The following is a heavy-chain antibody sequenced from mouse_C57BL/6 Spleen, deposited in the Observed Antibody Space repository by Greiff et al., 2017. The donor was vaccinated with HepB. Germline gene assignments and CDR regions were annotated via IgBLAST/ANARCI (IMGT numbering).Heavy chain of an antibody. CDR2: ISYSGST. J-gene: IGHJ2*01. D-gene: IGHD1-2*01. CDR1: GYSITSGYG. Sequence: EVKVEESGPGLVKPSQSLSLTCTVTGYSITSGYGWNWIRQFPGNKLEWMGYISYSGSTNYNPSLKSRISITRDTSKNQFFLQLNSVTTKDTATYDCASTARIKYWGQGTTLTVSS. V-gene: IGHV3-2*02. CDR3: ASTARIKY.